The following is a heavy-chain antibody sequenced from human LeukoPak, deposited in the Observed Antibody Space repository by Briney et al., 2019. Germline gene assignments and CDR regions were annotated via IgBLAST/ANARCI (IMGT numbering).Heavy chain of an antibody. V-gene: IGHV4-39*01. CDR3: ARHVLVPAAMTGGNNWFDP. CDR1: GYSISSSSYY. J-gene: IGHJ5*02. D-gene: IGHD2-2*01. CDR2: IYYSGST. Sequence: SETLSLTCTVSGYSISSSSYYWGWIRQPPGKGLEWIGSIYYSGSTYYNPSLKSRVTISVDTSKNQFSLKLSSVTAADTAVYYCARHVLVPAAMTGGNNWFDPWGQGTLVTVSS.